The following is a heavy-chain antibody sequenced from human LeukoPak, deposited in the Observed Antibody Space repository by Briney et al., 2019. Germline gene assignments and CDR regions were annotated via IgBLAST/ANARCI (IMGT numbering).Heavy chain of an antibody. CDR2: IYTSENS. J-gene: IGHJ6*02. Sequence: ETLSLTCXVSVGSXSTYYWSWIRQSAGKGLEWIGRIYTSENSNYNPSLKSRVTMSLDTTKNQISLKLTSVTAADTAVYYCARSGYTVGSSYYYYGMDVWGQGTTVTVSS. CDR1: VGSXSTYY. V-gene: IGHV4-4*07. CDR3: ARSGYTVGSSYYYYGMDV. D-gene: IGHD4-23*01.